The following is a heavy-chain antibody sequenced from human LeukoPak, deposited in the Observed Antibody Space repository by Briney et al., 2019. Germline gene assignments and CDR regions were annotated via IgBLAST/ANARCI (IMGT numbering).Heavy chain of an antibody. V-gene: IGHV4-39*07. CDR3: ARLSAARAYGSGSYYNLRYWFDP. J-gene: IGHJ5*02. CDR1: GGSISSSTYY. Sequence: SETLSLTCTVSGGSISSSTYYWGWIRQPPGKGLEWIGNIYYSGNTYYNPSLTSRVTISVDTSKNQFSLKLSSVTAADTAVYYCARLSAARAYGSGSYYNLRYWFDPWGQGTLVTVSS. CDR2: IYYSGNT. D-gene: IGHD3-10*01.